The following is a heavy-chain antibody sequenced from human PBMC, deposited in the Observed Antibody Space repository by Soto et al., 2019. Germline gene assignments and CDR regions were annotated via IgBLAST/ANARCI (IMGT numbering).Heavy chain of an antibody. Sequence: SETLSLTCTVSGGSISSSSYYWGWIRQPPGKGLEWIGSIYYSGSTYYNPSLKSRVTISVDTSKNQFSLKLSSVTAADTAVYYCARSNPAEHYCSGGSCYSNWFDPWGQGTLVTVSS. CDR2: IYYSGST. CDR1: GGSISSSSYY. CDR3: ARSNPAEHYCSGGSCYSNWFDP. V-gene: IGHV4-39*01. D-gene: IGHD2-15*01. J-gene: IGHJ5*02.